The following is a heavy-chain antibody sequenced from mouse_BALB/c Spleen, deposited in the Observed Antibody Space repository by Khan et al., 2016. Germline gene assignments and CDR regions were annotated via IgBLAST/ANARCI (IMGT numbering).Heavy chain of an antibody. CDR2: ISYSGST. D-gene: IGHD2-3*01. V-gene: IGHV3-2*02. J-gene: IGHJ2*01. CDR1: GYSITSDYA. Sequence: EVQLQESGPGLVKPSQSLSLTCTVTGYSITSDYAWNWIRQFPGNKLEWMGYISYSGSTSYNPSLKSRISITRDTSKNQFFLQLNSVTTEDTATYYGARSMMANWGQGTTLTVSS. CDR3: ARSMMAN.